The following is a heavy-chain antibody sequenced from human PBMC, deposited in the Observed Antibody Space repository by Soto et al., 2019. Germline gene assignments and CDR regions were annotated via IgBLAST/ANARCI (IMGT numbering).Heavy chain of an antibody. CDR1: GFNLDDYA. V-gene: IGHV3-9*01. CDR3: LKDIANGESPLYYFDH. Sequence: EVQLVESGGGLVQPGRSLRLACATAGFNLDDYAMHWVRQAQGKGLEWVSGIGWTGGAIGDADSGTGRFIISRDNAKNSLYLQMNSLRPEDTALYYCLKDIANGESPLYYFDHWGQGTLVTVSS. J-gene: IGHJ4*02. CDR2: IGWTGGAI. D-gene: IGHD3-10*01.